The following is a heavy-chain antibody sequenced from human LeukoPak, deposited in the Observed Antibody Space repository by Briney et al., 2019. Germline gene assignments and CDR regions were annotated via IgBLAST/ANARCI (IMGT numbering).Heavy chain of an antibody. CDR2: ISQDGGEK. D-gene: IGHD3-22*01. Sequence: GGSLRLSCAASGFTFNNYWLTWVRQAPGKGLEWVAKISQDGGEKYYVDSVKGRFTISRDSGKNSLYLLMNSLRVEDTAVYYCARAVGSSGCDYWGQGTLVTVSS. CDR1: GFTFNNYW. CDR3: ARAVGSSGCDY. J-gene: IGHJ4*02. V-gene: IGHV3-7*01.